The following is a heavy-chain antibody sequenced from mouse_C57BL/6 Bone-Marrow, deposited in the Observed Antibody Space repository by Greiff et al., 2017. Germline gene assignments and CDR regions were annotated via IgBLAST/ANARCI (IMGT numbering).Heavy chain of an antibody. D-gene: IGHD2-3*01. CDR1: GFSLSTSGMG. Sequence: QVTLKECGPGILQSSQTLSLTCSFSGFSLSTSGMGVSWIRQPSGKGLEWLAHIYWDDDKRYNPSLKSRLTISKDTSRNQVFLKITSVDTADTATYYCARKEEYDPVFDYWGQGTTLTVSS. CDR3: ARKEEYDPVFDY. CDR2: IYWDDDK. V-gene: IGHV8-12*01. J-gene: IGHJ2*01.